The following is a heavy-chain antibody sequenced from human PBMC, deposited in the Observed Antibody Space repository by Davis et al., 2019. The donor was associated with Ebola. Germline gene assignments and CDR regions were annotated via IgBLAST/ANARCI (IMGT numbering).Heavy chain of an antibody. V-gene: IGHV1-2*04. D-gene: IGHD6-19*01. Sequence: AASVKVSCKASGYTFTRYCITWVRQAPGQGLEWMGWINPNSGDTKYSQKFQGWVTMTRDTSTSTVYMELSSLRSEDTAVYYCARDEGAMVAVAPGYYHYGMDVWGQGTTVTVSS. J-gene: IGHJ6*02. CDR2: INPNSGDT. CDR1: GYTFTRYC. CDR3: ARDEGAMVAVAPGYYHYGMDV.